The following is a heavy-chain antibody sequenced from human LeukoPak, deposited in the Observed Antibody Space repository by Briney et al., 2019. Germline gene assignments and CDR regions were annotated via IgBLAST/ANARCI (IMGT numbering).Heavy chain of an antibody. V-gene: IGHV4-59*01. CDR1: GGSISSYY. CDR3: ARVSRWSDWAFEG. CDR2: IHNSGRP. Sequence: SETLSLTCTVSGGSISSYYWSWIRQPPGKGLEGIGYIHNSGRPDYNPSLKSRVTISVDTSKSQFSLNLISVTAADTAVYYCARVSRWSDWAFEGWGQGTLVTVSS. D-gene: IGHD3-16*01. J-gene: IGHJ4*02.